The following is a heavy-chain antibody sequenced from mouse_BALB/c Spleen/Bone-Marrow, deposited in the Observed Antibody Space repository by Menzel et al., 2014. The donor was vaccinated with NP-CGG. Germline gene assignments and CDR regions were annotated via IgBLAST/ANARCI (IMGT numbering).Heavy chain of an antibody. V-gene: IGHV5-9-1*01. CDR1: GFTFSGYA. J-gene: IGHJ3*01. CDR2: ISSGGSYI. CDR3: ARPDPWFAY. Sequence: EVMLVESGGGLVKPGGSLKLSCAASGFTFSGYAMSWVRQSLEKGLEWVATISSGGSYIHYPDSVKGRFTISRDNAKNTLYLQMSSLRSEDTAIYYCARPDPWFAYWGQGTLVTVSA.